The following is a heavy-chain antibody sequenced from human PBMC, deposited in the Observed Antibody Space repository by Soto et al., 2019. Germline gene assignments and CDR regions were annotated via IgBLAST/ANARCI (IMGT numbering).Heavy chain of an antibody. D-gene: IGHD1-26*01. CDR2: FDPEDGET. J-gene: IGHJ3*02. V-gene: IGHV1-24*01. Sequence: ASVKVSFKVSGYTLTELSMHWLRQAPGKGLEWMGGFDPEDGETIYAQKFQGRVTMTEDTSTDTAYMELSSLRSEDTAVYYCATPPHRVGATDDAFDIWGQGTMVTVSS. CDR3: ATPPHRVGATDDAFDI. CDR1: GYTLTELS.